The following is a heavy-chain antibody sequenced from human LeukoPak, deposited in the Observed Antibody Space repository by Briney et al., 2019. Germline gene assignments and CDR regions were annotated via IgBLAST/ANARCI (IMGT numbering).Heavy chain of an antibody. CDR3: ARGGAYCGGDCYLDY. CDR1: GGSISSYY. D-gene: IGHD2-21*02. V-gene: IGHV4-4*07. J-gene: IGHJ4*02. CDR2: IYTSGTT. Sequence: SETLSLTCTVSGGSISSYYWNWIRQPAGKGLEWIGRIYTSGTTNYNPSLKSRVTMSVDTSKNQFSLKLSSVTAADTAVYYCARGGAYCGGDCYLDYWGQGTLVTVSS.